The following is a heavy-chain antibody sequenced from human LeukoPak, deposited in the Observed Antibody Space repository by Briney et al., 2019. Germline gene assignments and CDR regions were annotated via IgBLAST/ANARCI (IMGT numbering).Heavy chain of an antibody. J-gene: IGHJ4*02. Sequence: GGSLRLSCAASGFTFSSYSMNWVRQAPGKGLEWVSSITSPVGRMYYADSLKGRIAISRDNARSTLYLQMNSLRAEDTAVYYCATDGRSSGWYGFDYWGQGILVTVSS. CDR3: ATDGRSSGWYGFDY. CDR1: GFTFSSYS. CDR2: ITSPVGRM. V-gene: IGHV3-21*01. D-gene: IGHD6-19*01.